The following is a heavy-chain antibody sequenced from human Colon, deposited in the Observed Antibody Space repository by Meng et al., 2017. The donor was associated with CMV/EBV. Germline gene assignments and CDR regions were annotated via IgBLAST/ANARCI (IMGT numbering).Heavy chain of an antibody. J-gene: IGHJ5*02. Sequence: SGPTLLKPTQTLTLTCTFSGFSLSTSGVGVGWIRQPPGKALEWLALIYWNDDKRYSPSLKSRLTITKDTSKNQVVLTMTNMDPVDTATYYCAHRRDIVVVPAAIRMNWFDPWGQGTLVTVSS. D-gene: IGHD2-2*01. V-gene: IGHV2-5*01. CDR2: IYWNDDK. CDR3: AHRRDIVVVPAAIRMNWFDP. CDR1: GFSLSTSGVG.